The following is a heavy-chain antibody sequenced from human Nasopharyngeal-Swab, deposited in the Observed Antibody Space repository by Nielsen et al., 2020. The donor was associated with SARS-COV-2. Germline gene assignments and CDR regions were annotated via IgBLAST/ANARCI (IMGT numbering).Heavy chain of an antibody. Sequence: SETLSLTCTVSGGSISSYYWSWIRQPPGKGLEWIGYIYYSGSTNYNPSLKSRVTISVDTSKNQFSLKLSSVTAADTAVYYCARGRGHFDYWGQGTLVTVSS. CDR1: GGSISSYY. J-gene: IGHJ4*02. CDR2: IYYSGST. D-gene: IGHD3-10*01. V-gene: IGHV4-59*12. CDR3: ARGRGHFDY.